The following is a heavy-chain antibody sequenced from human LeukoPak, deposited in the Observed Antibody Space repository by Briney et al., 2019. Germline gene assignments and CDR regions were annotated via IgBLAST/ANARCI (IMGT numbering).Heavy chain of an antibody. CDR1: GLTFSDAW. D-gene: IGHD1-14*01. J-gene: IGHJ4*02. V-gene: IGHV3-15*01. CDR3: TTDISAVPY. CDR2: IKSKTCGGTT. Sequence: GGSLTLSCAGSGLTFSDAWMTWVRQAAGKGVEWVGRIKSKTCGGTTDYAAPVKGRFTIPRDDQEHTLYPQMSSVKPEHTTVYYCTTDISAVPYWGQGTLVTVSS.